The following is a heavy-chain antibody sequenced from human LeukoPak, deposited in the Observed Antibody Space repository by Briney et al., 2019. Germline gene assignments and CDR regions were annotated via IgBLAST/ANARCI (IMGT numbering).Heavy chain of an antibody. CDR3: AIGRSCGSYCGGFDY. J-gene: IGHJ4*02. Sequence: SGTLSLTCAVSGVSISTSNWCSLVRQPPGKGLEWIGEVYHSGSTNYNPSLKSRVTISVDKSKNQFSLKLTSVTAADTAVYYCAIGRSCGSYCGGFDYWGQGTLVTVSS. D-gene: IGHD1-26*01. CDR2: VYHSGST. CDR1: GVSISTSNW. V-gene: IGHV4-4*02.